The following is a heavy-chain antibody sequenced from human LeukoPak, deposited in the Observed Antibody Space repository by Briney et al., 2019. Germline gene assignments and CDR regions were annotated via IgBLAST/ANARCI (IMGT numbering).Heavy chain of an antibody. J-gene: IGHJ6*04. V-gene: IGHV4-34*01. CDR1: GGSFSGYY. Sequence: SETLSLTCAVYGGSFSGYYWSWIRQPPGKGLEWIGEINHSGSTNYNPSLKSRVTISVDTSKNQFSLELSSVTAADTAVYYCARGTHYYGSGSYSYYYYGMDVWGKGTTVTVSS. CDR3: ARGTHYYGSGSYSYYYYGMDV. D-gene: IGHD3-10*01. CDR2: INHSGST.